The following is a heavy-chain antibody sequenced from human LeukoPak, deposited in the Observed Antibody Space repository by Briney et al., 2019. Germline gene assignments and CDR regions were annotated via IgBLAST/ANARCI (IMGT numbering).Heavy chain of an antibody. CDR3: ARGYDILTGYPYYFDY. CDR1: GGSISSYY. J-gene: IGHJ4*02. Sequence: WETLSLTCTVSGGSISSYYWSWIRQPPGKGLEWIGYIYYSGSTNYNPSLKSRVTISVDTSKNQFSLKLSTVTAADTAVYYCARGYDILTGYPYYFDYWGQGTLVTVSS. V-gene: IGHV4-59*01. CDR2: IYYSGST. D-gene: IGHD3-9*01.